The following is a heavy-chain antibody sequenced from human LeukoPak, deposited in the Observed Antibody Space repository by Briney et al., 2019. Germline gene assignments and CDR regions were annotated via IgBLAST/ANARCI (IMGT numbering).Heavy chain of an antibody. D-gene: IGHD3-10*01. J-gene: IGHJ6*02. Sequence: SETLSLTCTVSGGSISSYYWSWIRQPPGKGLGWIGYIYYSGSTNYNPSLKSRVTISVDTSKNQCSLKLSSVTAADTAVYYCARGSFNYYGMDVWGQGTTVTVSS. CDR1: GGSISSYY. CDR3: ARGSFNYYGMDV. V-gene: IGHV4-59*01. CDR2: IYYSGST.